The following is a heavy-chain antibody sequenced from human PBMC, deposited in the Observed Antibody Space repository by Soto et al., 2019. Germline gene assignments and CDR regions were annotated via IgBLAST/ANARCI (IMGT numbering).Heavy chain of an antibody. D-gene: IGHD6-13*01. V-gene: IGHV4-59*01. J-gene: IGHJ4*02. Sequence: SLTLAVTSRVSVGSISSNCWRWILQTPGKGLEWIGYVYNSGSTNYNPSLKSRVTISEDTSKIQFSLKVNSMTAADTAVYYCARYRREAVAGYTLDNWGQG. CDR2: VYNSGST. CDR3: ARYRREAVAGYTLDN. CDR1: VGSISSNC.